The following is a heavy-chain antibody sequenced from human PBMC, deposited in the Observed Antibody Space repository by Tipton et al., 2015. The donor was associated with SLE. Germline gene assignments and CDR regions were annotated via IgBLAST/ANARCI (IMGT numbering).Heavy chain of an antibody. Sequence: SLRLSCAASGFTFSSYSMNWVRQAPGKGLEWVSSISSSSSYIYYADSLQGRFTISRDNAKNSLYLQMSSLRAEDTAVYYCARGITGTTGRVDYWGQGTLVTVSS. CDR1: GFTFSSYS. V-gene: IGHV3-21*01. CDR2: ISSSSSYI. D-gene: IGHD1-14*01. CDR3: ARGITGTTGRVDY. J-gene: IGHJ4*02.